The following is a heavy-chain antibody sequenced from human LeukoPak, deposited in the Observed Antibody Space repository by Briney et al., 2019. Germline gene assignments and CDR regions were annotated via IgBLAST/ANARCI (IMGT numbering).Heavy chain of an antibody. Sequence: PGGSLRLSCAASGFTFSSYGMLWVRQAPGKGLEWVSYISSSGTNKHYADSVKGRFTMSRDNAKNSLYLQMNSLRAEDTAVYYCARVRSSGATHDYWGQGTLVTVSS. V-gene: IGHV3-48*04. CDR3: ARVRSSGATHDY. CDR1: GFTFSSYG. D-gene: IGHD6-19*01. J-gene: IGHJ4*02. CDR2: ISSSGTNK.